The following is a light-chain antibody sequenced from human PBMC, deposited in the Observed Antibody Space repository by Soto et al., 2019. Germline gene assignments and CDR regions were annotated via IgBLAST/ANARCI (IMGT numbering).Light chain of an antibody. J-gene: IGLJ2*01. Sequence: QSVLTQPPSASGTPGQRVTISCSGGSSNIGSKNVNWYQQLPGMAPKLLIYGNNQRPSGVPDRFSGSKSGTSASLAISGLQSEDEAGYYCAAWDDSLNVHVVFGGGTKLTVL. V-gene: IGLV1-44*01. CDR3: AAWDDSLNVHVV. CDR1: SSNIGSKN. CDR2: GNN.